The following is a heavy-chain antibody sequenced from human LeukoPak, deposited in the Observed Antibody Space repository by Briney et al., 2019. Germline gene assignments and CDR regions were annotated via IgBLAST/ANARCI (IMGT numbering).Heavy chain of an antibody. CDR2: MNPNSGNT. V-gene: IGHV1-8*01. CDR3: ARGLRGSYYFYYYYYMDV. Sequence: ASVKVSCKASGYTFTSYDINWVRQATGQGLEWMGWMNPNSGNTGYAQKFQGRVTMTRNTSISTAYMELSSLRSEDTAVYYCARGLRGSYYFYYYYYMDVWGNGTTVTISS. D-gene: IGHD1-26*01. CDR1: GYTFTSYD. J-gene: IGHJ6*03.